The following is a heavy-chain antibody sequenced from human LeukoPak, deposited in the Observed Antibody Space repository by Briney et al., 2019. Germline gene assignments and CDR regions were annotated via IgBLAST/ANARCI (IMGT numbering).Heavy chain of an antibody. CDR3: ATDSGNWNGASTQPYYYYYYYMDV. CDR1: GYTLTELS. CDR2: FDPEDGET. Sequence: ASVKVSCKVSGYTLTELSMHWVRQAPGKGLEWMGGFDPEDGETIYAQKFQGRVIMAEDTSTDTAYMELSSLRSEDTAVYYCATDSGNWNGASTQPYYYYYYYMDVWGKGTTVTVSS. J-gene: IGHJ6*03. V-gene: IGHV1-24*01. D-gene: IGHD1-1*01.